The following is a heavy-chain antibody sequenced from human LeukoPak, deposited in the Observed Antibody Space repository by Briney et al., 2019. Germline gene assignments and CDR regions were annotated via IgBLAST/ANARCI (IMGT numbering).Heavy chain of an antibody. D-gene: IGHD2-8*01. Sequence: GGSLRLSCAASGLTVGSSFMSWVRQAPGKGLEWVSLIYSGGTPSYADSVKGRFTISRDNSKNTVYLQMNSLRAEDTAVYYCARDLYDSRGYWGQGTLVTVSS. V-gene: IGHV3-66*01. CDR1: GLTVGSSF. J-gene: IGHJ4*02. CDR2: IYSGGTP. CDR3: ARDLYDSRGY.